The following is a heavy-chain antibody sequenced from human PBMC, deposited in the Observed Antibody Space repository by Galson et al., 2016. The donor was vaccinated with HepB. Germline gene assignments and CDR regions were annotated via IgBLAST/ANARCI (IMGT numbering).Heavy chain of an antibody. J-gene: IGHJ4*02. CDR3: ARLELPFTSGFDY. D-gene: IGHD3-10*01. CDR1: GGSISSSSYY. CDR2: IYYSGST. Sequence: SETLSLTCTVSGGSISSSSYYWGWIRQPPGKGLEWIGSIYYSGSTYYNPSLKSRVTISVDTSKNHFSLKLSSVTAADTAVYYWARLELPFTSGFDYWGQGTLVTVSS. V-gene: IGHV4-39*01.